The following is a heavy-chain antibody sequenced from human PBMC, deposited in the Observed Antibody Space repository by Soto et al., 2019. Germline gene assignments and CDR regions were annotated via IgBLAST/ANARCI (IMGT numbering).Heavy chain of an antibody. J-gene: IGHJ4*02. V-gene: IGHV4-30-4*01. CDR2: IYHSGSS. CDR3: ARDLLDTTVDYYFDS. Sequence: SETLSLTCTVSGGSLSGGTYYWSWIRQPPGKGLEWIGYIYHSGSSQSNPSLKSRVTISIDTSKNLFSLELRSVTAADTAVYYCARDLLDTTVDYYFDSWGPGRLVTVSS. D-gene: IGHD4-17*01. CDR1: GGSLSGGTYY.